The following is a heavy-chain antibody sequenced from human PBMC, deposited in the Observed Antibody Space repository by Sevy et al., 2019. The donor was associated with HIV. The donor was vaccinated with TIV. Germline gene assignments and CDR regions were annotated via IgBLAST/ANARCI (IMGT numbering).Heavy chain of an antibody. V-gene: IGHV3-66*01. CDR3: ARDSSYSRGWFY. D-gene: IGHD6-19*01. CDR2: IYGGGNT. J-gene: IGHJ4*02. CDR1: GFTVSDNY. Sequence: GGSLRLSCAASGFTVSDNYMSWVRQAPGKGLEWVSIIYGGGNTFYADSVKGRFTISRDNSKNTLYLQMNRLRDEDTAVFYCARDSSYSRGWFYWGQGTLVTVSS.